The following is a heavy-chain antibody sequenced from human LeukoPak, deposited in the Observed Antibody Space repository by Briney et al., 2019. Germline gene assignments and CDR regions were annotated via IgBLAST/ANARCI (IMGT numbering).Heavy chain of an antibody. Sequence: SDTLSLTCTVSGGSFSSYDWSWIRQPPGKGLEWIGYIYYSGSTNYNPSLKSRVTISVDTSKNQFSLTLSSVTAADTAVYYCARNRGAGVDAFDIWGQGTMVTVSS. CDR2: IYYSGST. D-gene: IGHD1-14*01. CDR1: GGSFSSYD. J-gene: IGHJ3*02. V-gene: IGHV4-59*07. CDR3: ARNRGAGVDAFDI.